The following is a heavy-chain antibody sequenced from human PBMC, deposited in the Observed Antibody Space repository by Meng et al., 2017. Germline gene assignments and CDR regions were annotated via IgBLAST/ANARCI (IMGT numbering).Heavy chain of an antibody. Sequence: GESLKISCAASGFTFSSYWMSWVRQAPGKGLEWVANIKQDGSEKYYVDSVKGRFTISRDNAKNSLYLQMNSLRAEDTAVYYCARSNEGPIVVVTPRYWGQGTLVTVSS. CDR2: IKQDGSEK. CDR1: GFTFSSYW. D-gene: IGHD2-21*02. V-gene: IGHV3-7*01. J-gene: IGHJ4*02. CDR3: ARSNEGPIVVVTPRY.